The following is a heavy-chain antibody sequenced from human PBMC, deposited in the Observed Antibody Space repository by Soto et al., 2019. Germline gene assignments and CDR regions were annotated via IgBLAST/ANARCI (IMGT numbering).Heavy chain of an antibody. CDR3: ARTPDI. V-gene: IGHV4-30-2*01. Sequence: QLQLQESGSGLVNPSQTLSLTCAVSGGSISRGGYSWSWPRQPTGQGLEWNGYIYLSVSTYYNPSLKSRVTISVDRSKNQFSLKLSAVTAADTAAYDCARTPDIWAKGTMVTLSS. CDR2: IYLSVST. CDR1: GGSISRGGYS. J-gene: IGHJ3*02.